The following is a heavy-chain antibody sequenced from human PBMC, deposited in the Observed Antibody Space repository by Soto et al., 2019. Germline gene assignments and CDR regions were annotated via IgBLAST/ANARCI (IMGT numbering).Heavy chain of an antibody. Sequence: EVQLLESGGGLVQPGGSRRLSCTASGFAFTNFEMSWARQASGKGLEWVSFISVSGGETHYADSVKGRFTISRDNSKNTVYLQMTRLRVEDMAVYYCVKGGWLEDWGQGTLVTVSS. D-gene: IGHD6-19*01. CDR3: VKGGWLED. CDR1: GFAFTNFE. J-gene: IGHJ4*02. V-gene: IGHV3-23*01. CDR2: ISVSGGET.